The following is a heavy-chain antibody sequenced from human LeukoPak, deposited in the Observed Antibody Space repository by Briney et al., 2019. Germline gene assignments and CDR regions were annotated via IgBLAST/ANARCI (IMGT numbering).Heavy chain of an antibody. CDR1: GGSISRGSYF. CDR2: FYTSGTP. V-gene: IGHV4-61*02. Sequence: SETLSLTCAVSGGSISRGSYFWSWIRQPAGKGLEWIGRFYTSGTPNYNPSLKSRVTISVDTSRNQFSLKLSSVTAADTAVYYCARGGIPDYWGQGILVTVSS. CDR3: ARGGIPDY. J-gene: IGHJ4*02. D-gene: IGHD2-21*01.